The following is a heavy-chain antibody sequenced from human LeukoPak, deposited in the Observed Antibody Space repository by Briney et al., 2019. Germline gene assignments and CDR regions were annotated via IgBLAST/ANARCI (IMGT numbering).Heavy chain of an antibody. J-gene: IGHJ4*02. D-gene: IGHD6-13*01. CDR1: GGSISSYY. Sequence: PSETLSLTCTVSGGSISSYYRSWIRQPPRKGLPWIGYIYYSGSTYYNPSLKSRVSISVDMSKNQFSLNLSSVTAADTAVYFCARSPSRYSSSWSRGYLDYWGQGTLVTVSS. CDR2: IYYSGST. V-gene: IGHV4-59*12. CDR3: ARSPSRYSSSWSRGYLDY.